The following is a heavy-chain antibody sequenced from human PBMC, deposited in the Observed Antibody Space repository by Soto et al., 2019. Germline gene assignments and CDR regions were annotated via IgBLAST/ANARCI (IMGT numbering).Heavy chain of an antibody. D-gene: IGHD1-26*01. Sequence: QVQLVQSGAEVQKPGSSVKVSCKASGGTFSSYAISWVRQAPGQGLEWMGGIIPIFGTANYAQKFQGSVTITAYESTSTAYMELRSLRSEDTAVYYCARTHSGRYGYYYGMDVWGQGTTVTVSS. V-gene: IGHV1-69*01. CDR2: IIPIFGTA. J-gene: IGHJ6*02. CDR3: ARTHSGRYGYYYGMDV. CDR1: GGTFSSYA.